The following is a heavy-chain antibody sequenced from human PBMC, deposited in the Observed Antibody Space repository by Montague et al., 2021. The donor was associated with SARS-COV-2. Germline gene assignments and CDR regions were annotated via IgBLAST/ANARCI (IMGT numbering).Heavy chain of an antibody. CDR2: IFHSGRT. CDR3: ARGGYYDNTGYYSDYYYNMDV. D-gene: IGHD3-22*01. J-gene: IGHJ6*02. Sequence: SETRSLTCTVSGGSIDSFYWSWIRRPPGKGLEWIGCIFHSGRTYYNPSLKSRVSMSVDTSKNQVSLRLSSLTAADTAVYYCARGGYYDNTGYYSDYYYNMDVWGQGTKGTGSS. V-gene: IGHV4-59*01. CDR1: GGSIDSFY.